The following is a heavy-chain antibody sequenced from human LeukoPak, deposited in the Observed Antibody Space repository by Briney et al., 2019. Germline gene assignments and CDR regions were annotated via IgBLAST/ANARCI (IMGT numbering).Heavy chain of an antibody. D-gene: IGHD2-15*01. CDR2: MNPNSGNT. CDR1: GYTFTSYD. CDR3: ARVRCSGGSCYLYYFDY. Sequence: ASVKVSCKASGYTFTSYDINWVRQATGQGLEWMGWMNPNSGNTGYAQKFQGRVTMTRNTSISTAYMELSSLRSEDTAVYYCARVRCSGGSCYLYYFDYWGQGTLVTVSS. V-gene: IGHV1-8*01. J-gene: IGHJ4*02.